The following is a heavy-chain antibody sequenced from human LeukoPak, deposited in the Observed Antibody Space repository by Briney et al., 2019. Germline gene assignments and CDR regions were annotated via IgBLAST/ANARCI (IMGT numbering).Heavy chain of an antibody. Sequence: SETLSLTCTVSGGSISSSSYYWGWIRQPPGKGLEWIGRIYYSGSTYYNPSLKSRVTISVDTSKNQFSLKLSSVTAADTAVYYCARYPVYSNVGFDYWGQGTLVTVSS. D-gene: IGHD4-11*01. V-gene: IGHV4-39*01. J-gene: IGHJ4*02. CDR1: GGSISSSSYY. CDR2: IYYSGST. CDR3: ARYPVYSNVGFDY.